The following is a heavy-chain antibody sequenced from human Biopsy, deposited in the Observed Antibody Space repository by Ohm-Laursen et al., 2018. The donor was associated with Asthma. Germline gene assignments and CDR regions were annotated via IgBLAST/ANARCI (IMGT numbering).Heavy chain of an antibody. CDR3: ARFKRGYSYGYAGVFDY. J-gene: IGHJ4*02. V-gene: IGHV3-23*01. Sequence: SLRLSCTDSGFTLSSHAMSRVRQAPGKGMEWVSAISGSGGSTYYADSVKGRFTISRDNSKNTLYLQMNSLRDEDTAVYYCARFKRGYSYGYAGVFDYWGQGTLVTVSA. D-gene: IGHD5-18*01. CDR1: GFTLSSHA. CDR2: ISGSGGST.